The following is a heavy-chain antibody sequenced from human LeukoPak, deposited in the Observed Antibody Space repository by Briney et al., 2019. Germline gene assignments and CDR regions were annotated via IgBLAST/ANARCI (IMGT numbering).Heavy chain of an antibody. V-gene: IGHV1-2*02. CDR1: GYTFTGYY. J-gene: IGHJ4*02. D-gene: IGHD4-17*01. Sequence: ASVKVSCKASGYTFTGYYIHLFRQAPGQGLELMGWINPNSGGTKYAQNFQGRVTMTRDMSIRTAYMELSRLRSDDTAVYYCARGHYGDYADYWGQGTLVTVSS. CDR3: ARGHYGDYADY. CDR2: INPNSGGT.